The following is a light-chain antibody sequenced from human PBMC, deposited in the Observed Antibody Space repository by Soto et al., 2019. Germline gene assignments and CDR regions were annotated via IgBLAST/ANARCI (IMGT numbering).Light chain of an antibody. Sequence: QSALTQPSSASGSPGQSVTISCTGTSSDVGGYNYVSWYQQHPGKAPKLIISEVNKRPSGVPDRFSGSKSGNTASLTVSGLQAEDEADYYCSSYAGSNNLYVVFGGGTKLTVL. CDR2: EVN. CDR1: SSDVGGYNY. V-gene: IGLV2-8*01. CDR3: SSYAGSNNLYVV. J-gene: IGLJ2*01.